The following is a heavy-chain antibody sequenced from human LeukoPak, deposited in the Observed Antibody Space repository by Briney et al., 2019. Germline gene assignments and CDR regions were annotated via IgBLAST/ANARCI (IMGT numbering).Heavy chain of an antibody. Sequence: GGSLRLSCAASGFTFSSYAMTWVRQAPGKGLEWVAVISYDGSNKYYADSVKGRFTISRDNSKNTLYLQMNSLRAEDTAVYYCAKDGSWGWELLGYFQHWGQGTLVTVSS. CDR1: GFTFSSYA. V-gene: IGHV3-30*18. J-gene: IGHJ1*01. D-gene: IGHD1-26*01. CDR2: ISYDGSNK. CDR3: AKDGSWGWELLGYFQH.